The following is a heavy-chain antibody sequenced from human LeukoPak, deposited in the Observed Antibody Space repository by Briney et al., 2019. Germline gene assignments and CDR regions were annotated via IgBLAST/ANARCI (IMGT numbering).Heavy chain of an antibody. CDR1: GYSFTSYW. CDR3: ARARPGYSSGWYGENWFDP. Sequence: GESLKISCKGSGYSFTSYWIGWVRQMPGKGLEWMRVIYTGDSDTRYSPSFQGQVTISADKSIRPASLQWSSLTASDTAMYYCARARPGYSSGWYGENWFDPWGQGTLVTVSS. D-gene: IGHD6-19*01. V-gene: IGHV5-51*01. CDR2: IYTGDSDT. J-gene: IGHJ5*02.